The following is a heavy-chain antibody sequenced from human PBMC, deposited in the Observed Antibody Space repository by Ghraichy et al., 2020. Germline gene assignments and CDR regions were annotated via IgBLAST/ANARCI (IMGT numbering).Heavy chain of an antibody. Sequence: SQTLSLTCTVSGGSVSSGSYYWSWIRQPPGKGLEWIGYIYYSGSTNYNPSLKSRVTISVDTSKNQFSLKLSSVTAADTAVYYCARAPRIHKYSTPHRGAWDVWGKGTTVTVSS. J-gene: IGHJ6*04. CDR2: IYYSGST. CDR3: ARAPRIHKYSTPHRGAWDV. CDR1: GGSVSSGSYY. D-gene: IGHD4-11*01. V-gene: IGHV4-61*01.